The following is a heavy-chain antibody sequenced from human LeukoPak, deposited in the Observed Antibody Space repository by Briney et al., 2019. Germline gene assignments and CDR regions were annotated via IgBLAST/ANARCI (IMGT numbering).Heavy chain of an antibody. CDR3: ARDVTPATL. CDR2: IYYSGST. CDR1: GGSISSGDYY. D-gene: IGHD2-15*01. J-gene: IGHJ4*02. Sequence: SQTLSLTCTFSGGSISSGDYYWSWIRQPPGKSLEWIGHIYYSGSTYYNPSLKSRVTISVDTSKNQFSLKLSSVTAADTAVYYCARDVTPATLWGQGTLVTFSS. V-gene: IGHV4-30-4*08.